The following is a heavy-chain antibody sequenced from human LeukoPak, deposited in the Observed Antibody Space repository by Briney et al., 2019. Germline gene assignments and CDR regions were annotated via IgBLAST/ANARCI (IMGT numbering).Heavy chain of an antibody. CDR3: ASRMTF. CDR1: GVNVSSDY. Sequence: GGSLRLSCAVSGVNVSSDYMSWVRQAPGKGLEWVSLIYSGGDTYYADSVKGRFTISRHISQNTLYLQMNSLRPEDTAIYYCASRMTFGGPGTLVTVSS. V-gene: IGHV3-53*04. J-gene: IGHJ4*02. D-gene: IGHD2/OR15-2a*01. CDR2: IYSGGDT.